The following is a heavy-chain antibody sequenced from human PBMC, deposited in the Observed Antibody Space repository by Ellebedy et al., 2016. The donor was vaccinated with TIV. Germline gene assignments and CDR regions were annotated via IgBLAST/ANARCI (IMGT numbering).Heavy chain of an antibody. CDR3: ARAHF. Sequence: PGGSLRLSCVASGFTFRSEWMSWVRQAPGKGLEWVANIKEDGSEKDYVDLVKGRFTISRDKAKNSLYLQMNNLRVEDKAVYYCARAHFWGQGTLVTVSS. V-gene: IGHV3-7*01. CDR2: IKEDGSEK. J-gene: IGHJ4*02. CDR1: GFTFRSEW. D-gene: IGHD3-3*02.